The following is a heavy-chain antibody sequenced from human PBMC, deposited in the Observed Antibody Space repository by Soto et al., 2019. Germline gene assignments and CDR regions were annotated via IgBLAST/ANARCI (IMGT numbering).Heavy chain of an antibody. CDR2: IIPMLTVR. V-gene: IGHV1-69*02. CDR1: EGTFSTYT. D-gene: IGHD2-2*01. Sequence: QVHLVQSGAEVKKPGSSVKVSCKATEGTFSTYTLIWVRQAPGQGLEWMGRIIPMLTVRNSAQKFQDRVTLTADKSTSTVFMELTSLTSDDTAVYYCSIGTWSAETFDVWGQGRMVTVSS. CDR3: SIGTWSAETFDV. J-gene: IGHJ3*01.